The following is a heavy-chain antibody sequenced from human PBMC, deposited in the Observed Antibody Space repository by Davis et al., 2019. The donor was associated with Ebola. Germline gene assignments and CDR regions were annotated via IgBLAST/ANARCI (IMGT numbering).Heavy chain of an antibody. CDR3: AKGGGTSSSDFRRT. J-gene: IGHJ5*02. Sequence: GESLKISCAASGFPFSDYAMNWVRQAPGKGLEWVSSIGGGGGSIYYADSVKGRFTISRDNSKNTLYLQMNSLRAEDTAVYYCAKGGGTSSSDFRRTWGQGTLVTVSS. CDR1: GFPFSDYA. CDR2: IGGGGGSI. D-gene: IGHD6-6*01. V-gene: IGHV3-23*01.